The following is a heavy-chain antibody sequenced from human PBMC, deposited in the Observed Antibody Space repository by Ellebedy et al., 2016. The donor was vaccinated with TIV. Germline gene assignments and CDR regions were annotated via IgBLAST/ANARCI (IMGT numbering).Heavy chain of an antibody. J-gene: IGHJ6*02. CDR3: AKAGLYDYGGGMDG. CDR2: ITLNGGGT. CDR1: GFTFADYS. Sequence: GGSLRLSCAASGFTFADYSMHWVRQAPGKGLEWVSLITLNGGGTYYADSVKGRFTIARDKSKNSLYLQMNSLGAEDTALYYCAKAGLYDYGGGMDGWGQGTTVTVSS. V-gene: IGHV3-43*01. D-gene: IGHD4-23*01.